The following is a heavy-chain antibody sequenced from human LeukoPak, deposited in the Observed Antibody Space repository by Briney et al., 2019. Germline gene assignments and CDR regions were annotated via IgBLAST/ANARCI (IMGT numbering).Heavy chain of an antibody. V-gene: IGHV4-31*03. D-gene: IGHD3-22*01. CDR2: IYYSGST. Sequence: SETLSLTCTVSGASISSGGYYWSWIRQHPGKGLEWIGYIYYSGSTYYNPSLKSRVTISVDTSKNQFSLKLSSVTAADTAVYYCARSLNDYYDSGVDPWGQGTLVTVSS. CDR1: GASISSGGYY. J-gene: IGHJ5*02. CDR3: ARSLNDYYDSGVDP.